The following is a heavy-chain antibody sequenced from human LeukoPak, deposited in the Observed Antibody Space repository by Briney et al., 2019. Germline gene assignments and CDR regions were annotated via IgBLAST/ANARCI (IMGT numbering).Heavy chain of an antibody. Sequence: PGGSLRLSCAASGFTFSSYGMHWVRQAPGKGLEWVAFIRYDGSNKYYADSVKGRFTISRDNSKNTLYLQMNSLRAEDTAVYYCAKDRYSSGWYHGGFDYWGQGTLVTVSS. V-gene: IGHV3-30*02. CDR2: IRYDGSNK. D-gene: IGHD6-19*01. CDR1: GFTFSSYG. J-gene: IGHJ4*02. CDR3: AKDRYSSGWYHGGFDY.